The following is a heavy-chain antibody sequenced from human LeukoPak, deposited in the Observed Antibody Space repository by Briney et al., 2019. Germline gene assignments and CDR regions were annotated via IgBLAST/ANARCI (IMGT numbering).Heavy chain of an antibody. CDR1: GFTVSSNY. CDR2: IYSGGST. J-gene: IGHJ4*02. D-gene: IGHD5-24*01. Sequence: GGSLRLSCAASGFTVSSNYMSWVRQAPGKGLERVSVIYSGGSTYYADSVKGRFTISRDNSKNTLYLQMNSLRAEDTAVYYCARTRWRNFDYWGQGTLVTVSS. CDR3: ARTRWRNFDY. V-gene: IGHV3-66*01.